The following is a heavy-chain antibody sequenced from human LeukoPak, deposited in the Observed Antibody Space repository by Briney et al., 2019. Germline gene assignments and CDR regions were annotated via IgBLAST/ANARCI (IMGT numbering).Heavy chain of an antibody. J-gene: IGHJ4*02. Sequence: GGSLRLSCAASGFTFDDYGMSWVRQAPGKGLEWVSGINWNGGSTGYADSVKGRFTISRDNAKTSLYLQMNSLRAEDTALYHCARTNYYDSSGYYDYWGQGTLVTASS. CDR2: INWNGGST. D-gene: IGHD3-22*01. CDR3: ARTNYYDSSGYYDY. V-gene: IGHV3-20*01. CDR1: GFTFDDYG.